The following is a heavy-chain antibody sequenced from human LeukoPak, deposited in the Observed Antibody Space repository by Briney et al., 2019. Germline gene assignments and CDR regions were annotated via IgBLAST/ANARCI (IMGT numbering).Heavy chain of an antibody. D-gene: IGHD2-2*01. V-gene: IGHV5-51*01. CDR1: GYDFTDTW. J-gene: IGHJ4*02. Sequence: GESLKISCVGSGYDFTDTWIAWVRQMPGKGLEWMGIVYPADSDTRYSPSFQGQVTISADKSISTAYLQWSSLKASDTAMYYCARPYQPGDWGQGTLVTVSA. CDR3: ARPYQPGD. CDR2: VYPADSDT.